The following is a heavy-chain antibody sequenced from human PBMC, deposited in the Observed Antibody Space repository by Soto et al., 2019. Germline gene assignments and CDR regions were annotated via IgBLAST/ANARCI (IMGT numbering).Heavy chain of an antibody. Sequence: QVQLQQWGAGLLQPSETLSLTCAVYGGSFSGYYWTWIRQPPGKGLEWIGEIDHSGSTKYNPSLKSRLTISVDTSNNQFSLKLSFVIAADTAVYYCARDGVRGVNRFDPWGQGTLVTVSS. D-gene: IGHD3-10*01. CDR2: IDHSGST. CDR3: ARDGVRGVNRFDP. J-gene: IGHJ5*02. CDR1: GGSFSGYY. V-gene: IGHV4-34*02.